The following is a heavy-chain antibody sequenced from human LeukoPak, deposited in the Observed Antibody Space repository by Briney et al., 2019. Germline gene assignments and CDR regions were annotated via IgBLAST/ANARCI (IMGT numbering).Heavy chain of an antibody. V-gene: IGHV4-39*01. D-gene: IGHD4-17*01. CDR1: GGSISSSSYY. CDR2: IYYSGST. Sequence: SETLSLTCTVSGGSISSSSYYWGWIRQPPGKGLEWIGSIYYSGSTYYNPSLKSRVTISVDTSKNQFSLKLSSVAAADTAVYYCARQDFVGSHYGVYDYWGQGTLVTVSS. CDR3: ARQDFVGSHYGVYDY. J-gene: IGHJ4*02.